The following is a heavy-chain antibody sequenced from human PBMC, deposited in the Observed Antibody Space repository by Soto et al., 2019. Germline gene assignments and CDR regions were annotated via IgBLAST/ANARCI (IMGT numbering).Heavy chain of an antibody. V-gene: IGHV4-34*01. Sequence: SETLSLTCAVYGGSFSGYYWSWIRQPPGKGLEWIGEINHSGSTNYNPSLKGRVTISVDTSKNQFSLKLSSVTAADTAVYYCARGVLYNWNDDPYYYGMDVWGQGTTVTVSS. CDR1: GGSFSGYY. D-gene: IGHD1-20*01. J-gene: IGHJ6*02. CDR3: ARGVLYNWNDDPYYYGMDV. CDR2: INHSGST.